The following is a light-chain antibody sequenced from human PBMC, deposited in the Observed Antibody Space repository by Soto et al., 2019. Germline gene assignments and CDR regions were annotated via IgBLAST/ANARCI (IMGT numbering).Light chain of an antibody. CDR2: DVS. CDR1: SSDVGGSNS. V-gene: IGLV2-14*01. Sequence: QSALTQPASVSGSPGQSIAISCTGTSSDVGGSNSVSWYQQHPGKAPKLLIYDVSNRPSGVSHRFSGSKSDNTASLTISGLQAEDEADYYCSSYATGGSYVFGTGTKVTVL. J-gene: IGLJ1*01. CDR3: SSYATGGSYV.